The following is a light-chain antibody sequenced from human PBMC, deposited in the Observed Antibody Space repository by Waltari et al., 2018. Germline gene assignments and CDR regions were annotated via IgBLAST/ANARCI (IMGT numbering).Light chain of an antibody. J-gene: IGLJ2*01. CDR3: SSFTTSSTLL. Sequence: QSALTQPDSVSASPGESITISCTATSSDVGDFNFVSWYQHHPGKAPKVMIYDVSNRPSGVSHRFSGSKSGNTASLTISGLQAEDEAVYYCSSFTTSSTLLFGGGTKLTVL. CDR2: DVS. V-gene: IGLV2-14*03. CDR1: SSDVGDFNF.